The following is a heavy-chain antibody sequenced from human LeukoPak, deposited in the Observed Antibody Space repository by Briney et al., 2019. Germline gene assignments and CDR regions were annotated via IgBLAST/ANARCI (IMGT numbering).Heavy chain of an antibody. V-gene: IGHV4-59*01. CDR1: GGSISSYY. CDR3: ARDTEITMVRGANFDY. CDR2: IYYSGST. J-gene: IGHJ4*02. Sequence: PSETLSLTCTVSGGSISSYYWSWIRQPPGKGLEWIGYIYYSGSTNYNPSLKSRVTISVDTSKNQFSLKLSSVTAADTAVYYCARDTEITMVRGANFDYWGQGTLVTVSS. D-gene: IGHD3-10*01.